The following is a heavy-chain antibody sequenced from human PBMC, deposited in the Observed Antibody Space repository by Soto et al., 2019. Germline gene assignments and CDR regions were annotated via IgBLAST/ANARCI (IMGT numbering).Heavy chain of an antibody. Sequence: QVHLVQSGAEVKKPGASVKVSCKASGYTFTSYGITWVRQAPGQGLEWMGWISAHNGNTDYAQKFQGRVIVTRDTSTSTAYMELRSLRSDDTALYYCERGRYGDYWGQGALVTVSS. CDR1: GYTFTSYG. CDR2: ISAHNGNT. V-gene: IGHV1-18*01. J-gene: IGHJ4*02. D-gene: IGHD1-1*01. CDR3: ERGRYGDY.